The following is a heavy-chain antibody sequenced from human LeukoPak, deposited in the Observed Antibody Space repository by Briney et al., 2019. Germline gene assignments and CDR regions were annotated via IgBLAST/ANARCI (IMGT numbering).Heavy chain of an antibody. Sequence: GGSLRLSCAASGFTFASYSINWVRQAPGKGLEWVSSISGDSTYIYNAGSVKGRFTISRDNAQASLYLQMISLRADDTAVYYSARVSGRLERQSDLDYWGQGTLVIVSS. CDR3: ARVSGRLERQSDLDY. CDR1: GFTFASYS. V-gene: IGHV3-21*01. J-gene: IGHJ4*02. CDR2: ISGDSTYI. D-gene: IGHD1-1*01.